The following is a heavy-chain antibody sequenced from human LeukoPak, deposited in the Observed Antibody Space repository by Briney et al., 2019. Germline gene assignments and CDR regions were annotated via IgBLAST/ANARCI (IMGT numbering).Heavy chain of an antibody. CDR2: IRYEGSNK. J-gene: IGHJ4*02. D-gene: IGHD6-19*01. V-gene: IGHV3-30*02. CDR1: GFTLSSYG. Sequence: PGGSLRLSCAASGFTLSSYGMHWVPQAPGKGLEWVAFIRYEGSNKYYADSVKGRFTISRDNSKNTLYLQMNSLRAEDTAVYYCAKDGGEGAVARYYFDYWGQGTLVTVSS. CDR3: AKDGGEGAVARYYFDY.